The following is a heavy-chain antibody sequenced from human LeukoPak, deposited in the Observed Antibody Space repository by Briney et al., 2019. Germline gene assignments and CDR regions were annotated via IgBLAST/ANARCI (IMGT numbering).Heavy chain of an antibody. D-gene: IGHD2-2*01. CDR1: GYTFTSYD. CDR2: MNPNSGNT. J-gene: IGHJ5*02. Sequence: ASVKVSCKASGYTFTSYDINWVRQATGQGLEWMGWMNPNSGNTGYAQKFQGRVTMTRNTSISTAYMELRSLRSDDTAVYYCARAPLPAAAEGYWFDPWGQGTLVTVSS. V-gene: IGHV1-8*01. CDR3: ARAPLPAAAEGYWFDP.